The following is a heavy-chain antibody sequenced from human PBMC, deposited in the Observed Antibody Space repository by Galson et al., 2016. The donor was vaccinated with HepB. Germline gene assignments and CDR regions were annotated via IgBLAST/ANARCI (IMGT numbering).Heavy chain of an antibody. V-gene: IGHV3-9*01. J-gene: IGHJ3*02. CDR3: AKDVLYSSSWSGAFDI. CDR2: ISWSGGVL. Sequence: LRLSCAASGFSFDAYPMHWVRQAPGKALEWVSGISWSGGVLGYADSVKGRFTISRDNAKNSVYLQMNSLRSDDTALYYCAKDVLYSSSWSGAFDIWGHGTMVTVSS. D-gene: IGHD6-13*01. CDR1: GFSFDAYP.